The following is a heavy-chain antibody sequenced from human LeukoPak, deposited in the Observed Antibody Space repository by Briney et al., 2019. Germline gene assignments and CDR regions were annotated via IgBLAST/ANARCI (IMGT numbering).Heavy chain of an antibody. CDR2: ISYDGSNK. J-gene: IGHJ4*02. V-gene: IGHV3-30*18. D-gene: IGHD1-26*01. Sequence: GGSLRLSCAASGFTFSSYGMHWVRQAPGKGLEWVAVISYDGSNKYYADSVKGRFTISRDNSKNTLYLQMNSLRAEDTAVYYCAKDWGLHWGQGTLVTVSS. CDR1: GFTFSSYG. CDR3: AKDWGLH.